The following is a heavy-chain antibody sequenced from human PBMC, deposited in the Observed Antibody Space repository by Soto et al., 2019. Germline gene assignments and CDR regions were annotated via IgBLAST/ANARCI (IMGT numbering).Heavy chain of an antibody. Sequence: QVQLQESGPGLVKPSETLSLSCTVSGGSISSYYWSWIRQPPGKGMEWIGYVHHSWGSTYNPSLQSRVAISLDTSKSQFSLKLTSVTAPDPAVYYWARQGFGALNGLVDVWGQGTTVTVSS. V-gene: IGHV4-59*08. CDR2: VHHSWGS. J-gene: IGHJ6*02. CDR1: GGSISSYY. CDR3: ARQGFGALNGLVDV. D-gene: IGHD3-10*01.